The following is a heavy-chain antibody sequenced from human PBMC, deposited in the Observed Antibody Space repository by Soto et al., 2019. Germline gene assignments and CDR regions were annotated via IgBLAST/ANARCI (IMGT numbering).Heavy chain of an antibody. D-gene: IGHD3-3*01. CDR3: ARGQRFSDWFDP. Sequence: PSETLSLTCTVSGGSISSGGYYWGWIRQHPGKGLEWIGYIYYSWSTYYNPSLKSRVTISVDTSKNQFSLKLSSVTAADTAVYYCARGQRFSDWFDPWGQGTLVTAPQ. V-gene: IGHV4-31*03. CDR1: GGSISSGGYY. J-gene: IGHJ5*02. CDR2: IYYSWST.